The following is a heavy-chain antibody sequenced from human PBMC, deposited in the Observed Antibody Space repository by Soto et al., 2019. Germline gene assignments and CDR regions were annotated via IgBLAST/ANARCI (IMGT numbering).Heavy chain of an antibody. Sequence: XVSLRLSCAASGFTFSNYTMHWVRQAPGKGLEWVALISYDEIDKYFADAVKGRFTISRDNSKNTLYLQMDSLRAEDTAVYYCAGRSGSSDYWGRGTLVTVSS. CDR2: ISYDEIDK. CDR1: GFTFSNYT. J-gene: IGHJ4*02. V-gene: IGHV3-30*04. D-gene: IGHD3-10*01. CDR3: AGRSGSSDY.